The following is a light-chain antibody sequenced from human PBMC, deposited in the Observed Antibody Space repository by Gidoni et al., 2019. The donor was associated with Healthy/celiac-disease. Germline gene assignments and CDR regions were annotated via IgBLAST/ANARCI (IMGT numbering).Light chain of an antibody. Sequence: EIVLTQSPATLSLSPGERATLSCRSSQSVSSYLAWYQQKPGQAPRLLIYDASNRATGIPAMFSGSGSGTDFTLPISSLEPEDFAVYYCQQRSTYTFGQGTKLEIK. CDR3: QQRSTYT. J-gene: IGKJ2*01. V-gene: IGKV3-11*01. CDR1: QSVSSY. CDR2: DAS.